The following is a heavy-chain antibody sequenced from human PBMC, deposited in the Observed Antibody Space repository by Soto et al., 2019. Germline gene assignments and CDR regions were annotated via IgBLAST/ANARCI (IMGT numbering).Heavy chain of an antibody. V-gene: IGHV1-69*13. CDR1: GGTFSSYA. J-gene: IGHJ5*02. CDR2: IIPIFGTA. D-gene: IGHD6-13*01. Sequence: SVKVSCKASGGTFSSYAISWVRQAPGQGLEWMGGIIPIFGTANYAQKFQGRVTITADESTSTAYMELSSLRSEDTAVYYCARSWSDFYNWFDPWCQGTLVTVSS. CDR3: ARSWSDFYNWFDP.